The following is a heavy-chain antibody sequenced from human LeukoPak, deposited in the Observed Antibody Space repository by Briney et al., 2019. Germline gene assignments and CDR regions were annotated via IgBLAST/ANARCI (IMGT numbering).Heavy chain of an antibody. CDR3: AKDGSYCSSTSCYNPPYFDY. CDR1: GFTFSSYG. V-gene: IGHV3-30*02. J-gene: IGHJ4*02. CDR2: IRYDGSNK. Sequence: GGSLRLSCAASGFTFSSYGMHWVSQAPGKGLEWVAFIRYDGSNKYYADSVKGRFTISRDNSKNTLYLQMNSLRAEDTAVYYCAKDGSYCSSTSCYNPPYFDYWGQGTLVTVSS. D-gene: IGHD2-2*02.